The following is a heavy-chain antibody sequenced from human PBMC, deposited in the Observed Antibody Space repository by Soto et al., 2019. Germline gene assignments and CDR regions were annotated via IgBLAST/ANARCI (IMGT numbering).Heavy chain of an antibody. CDR2: IYYSGST. D-gene: IGHD4-17*01. V-gene: IGHV4-31*03. CDR3: ARLDYGDYGADY. CDR1: GGSISSGGYY. J-gene: IGHJ4*02. Sequence: SETLSLTCTVSGGSISSGGYYWSWIRQHPGKGLEWIGYIYYSGSTYYNPSLKSRVTISVDTSKNQFSLKLSSVTAADTAVYYCARLDYGDYGADYWGQGTLVTVSS.